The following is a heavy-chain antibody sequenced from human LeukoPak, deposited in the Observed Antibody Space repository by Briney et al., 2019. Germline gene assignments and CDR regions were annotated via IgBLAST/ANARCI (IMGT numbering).Heavy chain of an antibody. CDR3: ARDRRLVPASFDY. J-gene: IGHJ4*02. CDR1: GFTFSSYS. D-gene: IGHD3-10*01. CDR2: ISSSSSYI. Sequence: PGGSLRLSCAASGFTFSSYSMNWVRQAPGKGLEWVSSISSSSSYIYYADSVKGRFTISRDNAKNSLYLQMNSLRAEDTAVYYCARDRRLVPASFDYWGQGTLVTVSS. V-gene: IGHV3-21*01.